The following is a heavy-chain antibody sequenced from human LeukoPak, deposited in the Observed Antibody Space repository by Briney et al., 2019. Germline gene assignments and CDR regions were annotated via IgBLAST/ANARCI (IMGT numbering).Heavy chain of an antibody. V-gene: IGHV4-4*07. Sequence: SETLSLTCTVSGGSISSYYWSWIRQPAGKGLEWIGRIYTSGSTNYNPSLKSRVTMSVDTSKNQFSLRLSSVTAADTAVYYCARDYYDSSGYYLYYFDYWGQGTLVTVSS. J-gene: IGHJ4*02. D-gene: IGHD3-22*01. CDR1: GGSISSYY. CDR3: ARDYYDSSGYYLYYFDY. CDR2: IYTSGST.